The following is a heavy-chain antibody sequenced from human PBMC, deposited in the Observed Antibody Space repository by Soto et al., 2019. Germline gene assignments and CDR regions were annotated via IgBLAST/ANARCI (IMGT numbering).Heavy chain of an antibody. CDR2: IIPIFGTA. D-gene: IGHD5-18*01. CDR3: ARGHTAMAPFDY. CDR1: GGTFSSYA. J-gene: IGHJ4*02. Sequence: AVKVSCKASGGTFSSYAISWVRQAPGQGLEWMGGIIPIFGTANYAQKFQGRVTITADKSTSTAYMELSSLRSEDTAVYYCARGHTAMAPFDYWGQGTLVTVSS. V-gene: IGHV1-69*06.